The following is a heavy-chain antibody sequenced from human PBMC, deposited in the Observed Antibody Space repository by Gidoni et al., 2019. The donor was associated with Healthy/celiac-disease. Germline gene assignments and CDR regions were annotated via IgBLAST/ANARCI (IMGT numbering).Heavy chain of an antibody. D-gene: IGHD6-13*01. V-gene: IGHV4-34*01. CDR2: INHSGST. J-gene: IGHJ6*03. CDR1: GGSFSGYY. CDR3: ARERRRAAAGTYYYYYMDV. Sequence: QVQLQQWGAGLLKPSETLSLTCAVYGGSFSGYYWSWIRQPPGKGLEWIGEINHSGSTNYNPSLKSRVTISVDTSKNQFSLKLSSVTAADTAVYYCARERRRAAAGTYYYYYMDVWGKGTTVTVSS.